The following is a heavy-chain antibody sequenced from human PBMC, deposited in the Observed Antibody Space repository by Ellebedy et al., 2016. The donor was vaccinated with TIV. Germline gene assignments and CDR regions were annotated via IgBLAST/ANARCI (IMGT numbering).Heavy chain of an antibody. J-gene: IGHJ4*02. CDR3: ASILMVRGVMLLGKNYFDY. CDR2: ISYGGSNK. V-gene: IGHV3-30*01. CDR1: GFTFSSHS. Sequence: PGGSLRLSCAASGFTFSSHSMHWVRQAPGKGLEWVAVISYGGSNKYYADSVKGRFTISRDNSKNTLYLQMNSLRAEDTAVYYCASILMVRGVMLLGKNYFDYWGQGTLVTVSS. D-gene: IGHD3-10*01.